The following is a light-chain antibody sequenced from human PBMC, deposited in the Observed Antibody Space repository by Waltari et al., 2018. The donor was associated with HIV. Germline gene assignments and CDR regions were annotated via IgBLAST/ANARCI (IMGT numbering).Light chain of an antibody. Sequence: QSALTQPASGSGSPGQSITISCSGTSSDVGGYKFVSWYQQYPGKPPKVMIDDDPERSSGVSRRLLGSKSGNTASLTISGLQAEDEADYYCCSYASFNTLVFGGGTKLTVL. V-gene: IGLV2-23*01. CDR1: SSDVGGYKF. J-gene: IGLJ3*02. CDR2: DDP. CDR3: CSYASFNTLV.